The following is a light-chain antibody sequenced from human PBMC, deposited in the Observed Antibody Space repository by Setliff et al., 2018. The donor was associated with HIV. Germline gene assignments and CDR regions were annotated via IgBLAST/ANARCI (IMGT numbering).Light chain of an antibody. Sequence: QSVLTQPASVSGSPGQSITISCTGTSGDVSGYNFVSWYQQSPGKAPKLMIYEVSNRPSGVSNRFSGSKSGNTASLTISGLQAEDEADYYCSSYTGKSTNTYVFGTGTKVTVL. CDR2: EVS. J-gene: IGLJ1*01. CDR3: SSYTGKSTNTYV. CDR1: SGDVSGYNF. V-gene: IGLV2-14*01.